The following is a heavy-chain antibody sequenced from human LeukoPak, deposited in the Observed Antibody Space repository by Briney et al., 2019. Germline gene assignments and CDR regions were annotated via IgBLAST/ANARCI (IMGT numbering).Heavy chain of an antibody. Sequence: ASVKVSCKASGYTFTSYGISWVRQAPGQGLEWMGWISAYNGNTNYAQKLQGRVTMTTDTSTSTAYMELSRLRSDDTAVYYCARGRGSSGWYGPDFFYWGQGTLVTVSS. D-gene: IGHD6-19*01. CDR2: ISAYNGNT. CDR1: GYTFTSYG. J-gene: IGHJ4*02. CDR3: ARGRGSSGWYGPDFFY. V-gene: IGHV1-18*01.